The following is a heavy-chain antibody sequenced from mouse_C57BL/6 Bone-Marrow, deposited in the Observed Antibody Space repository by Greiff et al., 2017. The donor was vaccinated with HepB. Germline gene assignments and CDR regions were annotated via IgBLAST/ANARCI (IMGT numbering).Heavy chain of an antibody. CDR1: GYTFTSYW. V-gene: IGHV1-50*01. J-gene: IGHJ1*03. CDR3: VYYGNSYWYCDV. D-gene: IGHD2-1*01. CDR2: IDPSDSYT. Sequence: QVQLQQPGAELVKPGASVKLSCKASGYTFTSYWMQWVKQRPGQGLEWIGEIDPSDSYTNYNQKFKGKATLTVDPSSSTAYMQLSSLSSEDSAVYYCVYYGNSYWYCDVWGTGTTVTVSS.